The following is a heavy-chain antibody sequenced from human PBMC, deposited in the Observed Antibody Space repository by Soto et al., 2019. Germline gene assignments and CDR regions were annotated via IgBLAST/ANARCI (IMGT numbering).Heavy chain of an antibody. CDR3: ARGGYYYDSSGYYYWSYFDY. J-gene: IGHJ4*02. D-gene: IGHD3-22*01. V-gene: IGHV1-46*01. CDR1: GYTFTSYY. Sequence: GASVKVSCKASGYTFTSYYMHWVRQAPGQGLEWMGIINPSGGSTSYAQKFQGRVTMTRDTSTSTVYMELSSLRSEDTAVYYCARGGYYYDSSGYYYWSYFDYWGQGTLVTVSS. CDR2: INPSGGST.